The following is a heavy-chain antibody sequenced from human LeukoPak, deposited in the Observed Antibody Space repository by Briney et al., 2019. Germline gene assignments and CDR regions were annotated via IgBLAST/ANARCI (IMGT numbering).Heavy chain of an antibody. Sequence: SVKVSCKASGGTFSSYAISWVRQAPGQGLEWMGGIIPIFGTANYAQKFQGRVTITADESTSTAYMELSSLRSEDTAVYYCARDHLLSDFWSSFHYYYYMDVWGKGTTVTVSS. CDR2: IIPIFGTA. D-gene: IGHD3-3*01. V-gene: IGHV1-69*13. J-gene: IGHJ6*03. CDR3: ARDHLLSDFWSSFHYYYYMDV. CDR1: GGTFSSYA.